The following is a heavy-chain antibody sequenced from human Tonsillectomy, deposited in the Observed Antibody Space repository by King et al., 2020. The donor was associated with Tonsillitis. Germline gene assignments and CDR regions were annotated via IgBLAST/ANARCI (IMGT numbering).Heavy chain of an antibody. J-gene: IGHJ6*02. CDR1: GFTVSSNY. D-gene: IGHD4-17*01. V-gene: IGHV3-53*01. Sequence: VQLVESGGGLIQPGGSLRLSCAASGFTVSSNYMSWVRQAPGKGLEWVSVIYSGGSTYYADSVKGRFTISRDNSKNTLYLQMNSLRAEDTAVYYCARDKRYHGESPEAYYYYYGMDVWGQGTTVTVSS. CDR2: IYSGGST. CDR3: ARDKRYHGESPEAYYYYYGMDV.